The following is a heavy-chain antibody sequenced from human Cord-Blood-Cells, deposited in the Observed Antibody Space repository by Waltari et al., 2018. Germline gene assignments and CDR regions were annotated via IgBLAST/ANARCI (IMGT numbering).Heavy chain of an antibody. V-gene: IGHV1-8*03. Sequence: QVKLVQAGAEVKKTGAAVKVSCKASGYTFTRDDITWGRQATGQGLEWMGWMNPNSGNTGYAQKFQGRVTITRNTSISTAYMELSSLRSEDTAVYYCARGFYYYDSSGDAFDIWGQGTMVTVSS. CDR3: ARGFYYYDSSGDAFDI. D-gene: IGHD3-22*01. J-gene: IGHJ3*02. CDR1: GYTFTRDD. CDR2: MNPNSGNT.